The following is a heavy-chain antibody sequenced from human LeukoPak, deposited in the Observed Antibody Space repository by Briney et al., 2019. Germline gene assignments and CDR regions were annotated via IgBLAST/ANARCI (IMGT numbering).Heavy chain of an antibody. CDR1: GYTLTELS. CDR2: FDPEDGET. V-gene: IGHV1-24*01. J-gene: IGHJ4*02. Sequence: EASVKVSCKVSGYTLTELSMHWVRQAPGKGLEWMGGFDPEDGETIYAQKFQGRVTMTEDTSTDTAYMELSSLRSEDTAVYYCATILGARAVDYFDYWGQGTLVTVSS. D-gene: IGHD3-3*02. CDR3: ATILGARAVDYFDY.